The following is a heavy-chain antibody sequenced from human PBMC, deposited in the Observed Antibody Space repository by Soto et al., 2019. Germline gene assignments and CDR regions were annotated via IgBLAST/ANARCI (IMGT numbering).Heavy chain of an antibody. CDR3: ARDIRGYSQYFDY. Sequence: SETLSLTCTVSGDSISSYYWSWIRQPPGKGLEWIGYIYYSGSTNYNPSLKSRVTISVDTSKNQFSLKLSSVTAADTAVYYCARDIRGYSQYFDYWGQGTLVTVSS. CDR2: IYYSGST. CDR1: GDSISSYY. J-gene: IGHJ4*02. V-gene: IGHV4-59*01. D-gene: IGHD5-18*01.